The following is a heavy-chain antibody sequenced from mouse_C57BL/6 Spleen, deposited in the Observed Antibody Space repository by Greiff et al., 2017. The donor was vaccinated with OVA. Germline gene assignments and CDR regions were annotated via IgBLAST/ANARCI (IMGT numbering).Heavy chain of an antibody. CDR1: GYTFTDYE. Sequence: QVQLKQSGAELVRPGASVTLSCKASGYTFTDYEMHWVKQTPVHGLEWIGAIDPETGGTAYNQKFKGKAILTADKSSSTAYMELRSLTSEDSAVYYCTHDSSGYWYAMDYWGQGTSVTVSS. CDR2: IDPETGGT. CDR3: THDSSGYWYAMDY. V-gene: IGHV1-15*01. J-gene: IGHJ4*01. D-gene: IGHD3-2*02.